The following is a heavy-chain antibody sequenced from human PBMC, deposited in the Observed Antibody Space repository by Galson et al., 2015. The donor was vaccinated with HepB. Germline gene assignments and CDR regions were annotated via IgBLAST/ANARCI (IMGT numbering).Heavy chain of an antibody. D-gene: IGHD5-24*01. V-gene: IGHV3-72*01. Sequence: SLRLSCAASGFTFSDHYMDWVRQAPGKGLEWVGRTKNKLSSYATEYAASVKGRFSISRDDSENSLYLQMNNLETEDTAVYYCGRAGRDGYNLWDWGQGTLVTVSP. J-gene: IGHJ4*02. CDR1: GFTFSDHY. CDR3: GRAGRDGYNLWD. CDR2: TKNKLSSYAT.